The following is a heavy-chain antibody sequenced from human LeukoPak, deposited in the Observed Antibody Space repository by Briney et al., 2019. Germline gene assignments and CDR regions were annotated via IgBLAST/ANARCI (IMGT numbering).Heavy chain of an antibody. CDR3: AKADYDFWSGYSSFDY. Sequence: GGSLRLSCAASGFTFSSYSMNWVRQAPGKGLEWVSYISSSSSTIYYADSVKGRFTISRDSSKNTPYLQMNSLRAEDTAVYYCAKADYDFWSGYSSFDYWGQGTLVTVSS. CDR1: GFTFSSYS. D-gene: IGHD3-3*01. J-gene: IGHJ4*02. CDR2: ISSSSSTI. V-gene: IGHV3-48*01.